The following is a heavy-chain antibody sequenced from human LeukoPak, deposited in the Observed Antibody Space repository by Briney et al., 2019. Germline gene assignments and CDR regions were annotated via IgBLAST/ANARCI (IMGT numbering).Heavy chain of an antibody. CDR2: IESKTDGGTT. J-gene: IGHJ4*02. CDR1: GFTFVNAY. V-gene: IGHV3-15*04. Sequence: GGSLRLSCAASGFTFVNAYMSWVRQAPGKGLEWVGRIESKTDGGTTDYAAPVKGRFTISRDDSKTTLYLQMNSLKTEDTAVYYCATDPYYYGPREYFDYWGQGTLVTVSS. D-gene: IGHD3-10*01. CDR3: ATDPYYYGPREYFDY.